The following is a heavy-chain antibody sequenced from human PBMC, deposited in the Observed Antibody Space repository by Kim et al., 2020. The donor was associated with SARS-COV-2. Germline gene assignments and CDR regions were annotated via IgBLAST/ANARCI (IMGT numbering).Heavy chain of an antibody. CDR2: YDPEKGAT. V-gene: IGHV1-24*01. CDR3: AIFDFFDRSTTASVSALDV. J-gene: IGHJ6*02. CDR1: GYRLNELS. D-gene: IGHD3-3*01. Sequence: ASVKVSCKVSGYRLNELSMHWVRQVTGKGLAWMGGYDPEKGATVYAQKFQGRVTMTEDTSTDTAYMVLSSLTSEDTAVYYCAIFDFFDRSTTASVSALDVSGQGTTVLVSS.